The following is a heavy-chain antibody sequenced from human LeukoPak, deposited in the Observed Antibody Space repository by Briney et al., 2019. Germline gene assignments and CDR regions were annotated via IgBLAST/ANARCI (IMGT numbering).Heavy chain of an antibody. J-gene: IGHJ4*02. CDR2: ITGSGGSA. CDR3: AKDPSSHGGHYLDS. CDR1: GFTFSSYS. Sequence: PGGSLRLSCAASGFTFSSYSMSWVRQAPGKGLEWVSTITGSGGSAFYADSVKGRFTISRDNSKNTLYLQMNSLRAEDTAVYYCAKDPSSHGGHYLDSWGQGTLVTVSS. D-gene: IGHD4-23*01. V-gene: IGHV3-23*01.